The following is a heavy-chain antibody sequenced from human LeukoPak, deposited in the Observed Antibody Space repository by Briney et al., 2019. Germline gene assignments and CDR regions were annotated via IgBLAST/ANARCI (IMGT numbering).Heavy chain of an antibody. V-gene: IGHV3-33*06. Sequence: PGGSLRLSCAASGFTFSSYGMHWVRQAPGKGLEWVAVIWYDGSNKYYADSVKGRFTISRDNSKNTLYLQMNSLRAEDTAVYYCAKDPAPRGVMTTVTLNWFDPWGQGTLVTVSS. CDR2: IWYDGSNK. D-gene: IGHD4-17*01. CDR1: GFTFSSYG. J-gene: IGHJ5*02. CDR3: AKDPAPRGVMTTVTLNWFDP.